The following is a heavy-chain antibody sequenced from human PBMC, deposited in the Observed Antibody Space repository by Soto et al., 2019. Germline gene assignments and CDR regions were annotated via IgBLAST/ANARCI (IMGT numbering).Heavy chain of an antibody. D-gene: IGHD2-2*01. CDR3: ARVEVVVVPAATWFDP. V-gene: IGHV4-31*03. CDR1: GGSISSGGYY. J-gene: IGHJ5*02. Sequence: QVQLQESGPGLMKPSQTLSLTCTVSGGSISSGGYYWSWIRQHPGKGLEWIGYIYYSGSTYYNPSLKSRVTISVDTSKNQFSLKLSSVTAADTAVYYCARVEVVVVPAATWFDPWGQGTLVTVSS. CDR2: IYYSGST.